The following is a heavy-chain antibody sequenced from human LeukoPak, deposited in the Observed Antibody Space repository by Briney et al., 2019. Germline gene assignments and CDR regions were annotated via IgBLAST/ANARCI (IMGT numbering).Heavy chain of an antibody. Sequence: PGGSLRLSCAASGFTFSSYSMNWVRQAPGKGLEWVSSISSSSSYIYYADSVKGRFTISRDNAKNSLDLQMSSLRAEDTAIYYCARGCSSTSCSGWFDPWGQGTLVTVSS. J-gene: IGHJ5*02. D-gene: IGHD2-2*01. CDR3: ARGCSSTSCSGWFDP. V-gene: IGHV3-21*01. CDR1: GFTFSSYS. CDR2: ISSSSSYI.